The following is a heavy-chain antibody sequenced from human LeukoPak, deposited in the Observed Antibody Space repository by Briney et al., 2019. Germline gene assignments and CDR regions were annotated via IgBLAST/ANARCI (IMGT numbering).Heavy chain of an antibody. CDR1: GGYISSSSYY. CDR2: IYYSGST. CDR3: AGTRKYYFDY. Sequence: PSETLSLTCTVSGGYISSSSYYWGWIRQPPGKGLEWIGSIYYSGSTYYNPSLKSRVTISVDTSKNQFSLKLSSVTAADTAVYYCAGTRKYYFDYWGQGTLVTVSS. V-gene: IGHV4-39*07. J-gene: IGHJ4*02.